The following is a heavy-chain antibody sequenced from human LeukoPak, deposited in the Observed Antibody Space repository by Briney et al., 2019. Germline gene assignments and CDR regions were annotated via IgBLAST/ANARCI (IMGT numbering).Heavy chain of an antibody. J-gene: IGHJ4*02. D-gene: IGHD6-19*01. CDR3: ARDRTALAVAGFDY. V-gene: IGHV3-21*01. Sequence: GGSLRLSCAASGFTFSSYSMNWVRQAPGKGLEWVSSISSSSSYIYYADSVKGRFTISRDNAKNSLYLQMNSLRAEDTAVYYCARDRTALAVAGFDYWGQGTLDTVSS. CDR2: ISSSSSYI. CDR1: GFTFSSYS.